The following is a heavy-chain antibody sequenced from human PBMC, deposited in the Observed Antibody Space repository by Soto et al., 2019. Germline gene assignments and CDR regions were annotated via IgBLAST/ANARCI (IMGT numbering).Heavy chain of an antibody. V-gene: IGHV4-39*01. Sequence: KPSETLSLTCTVSGGSISSSSYYWGWIRQPPGKGLEWIGSIYYSGSTYHNPSLKSRVTISVDTSKNQFSLKLSSVTAADTAVYYCARHGVWFGELGWFDPWGQGTLVTVSS. CDR3: ARHGVWFGELGWFDP. D-gene: IGHD3-10*01. J-gene: IGHJ5*02. CDR2: IYYSGST. CDR1: GGSISSSSYY.